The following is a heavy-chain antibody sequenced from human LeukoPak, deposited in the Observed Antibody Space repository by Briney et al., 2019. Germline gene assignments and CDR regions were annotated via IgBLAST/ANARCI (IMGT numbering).Heavy chain of an antibody. CDR2: IYYSGST. V-gene: IGHV4-59*11. CDR3: ARESSTSSIDY. Sequence: SETLSLTCTVSGGSISSHYWSWIRQPPGNGLEWIGYIYYSGSTNYNPSLKSRVTISVDTSKNQFSLKLSSVTAADTAVYYCARESSTSSIDYWGQGTLVTVSS. D-gene: IGHD2-2*01. CDR1: GGSISSHY. J-gene: IGHJ4*02.